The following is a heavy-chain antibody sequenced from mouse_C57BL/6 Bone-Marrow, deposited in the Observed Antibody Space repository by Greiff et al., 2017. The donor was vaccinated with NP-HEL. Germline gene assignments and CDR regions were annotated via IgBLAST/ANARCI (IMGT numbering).Heavy chain of an antibody. CDR3: GIWRQGFAY. CDR1: GYTFTSYW. Sequence: QVQLQQPGAELVKPGASVKLSCKASGYTFTSYWMQWVKQRPGQGLEWIGEIDPSDSYTNYNQKFKGKATLTVDSSSSTAYMQLSSLTSEDSAVYYCGIWRQGFAYWGQGTLVTVSA. CDR2: IDPSDSYT. J-gene: IGHJ3*01. V-gene: IGHV1-50*01.